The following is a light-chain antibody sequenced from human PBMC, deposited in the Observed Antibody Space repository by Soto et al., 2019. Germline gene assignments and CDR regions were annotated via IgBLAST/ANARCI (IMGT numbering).Light chain of an antibody. Sequence: ELVLTQSPAPLSLSPGESATLSCRASQSVAGYLAWYQQKPGQGPRLLIYDSSTRATGTPARFRGSGSGTDFTLTISSLEPEDFAIYICKHRSNCRMYTFGQGTKLEIK. J-gene: IGKJ2*01. CDR1: QSVAGY. V-gene: IGKV3-11*01. CDR2: DSS. CDR3: KHRSNCRMYT.